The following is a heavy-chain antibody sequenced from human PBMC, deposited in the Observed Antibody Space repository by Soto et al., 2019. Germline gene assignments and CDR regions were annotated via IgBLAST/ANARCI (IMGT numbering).Heavy chain of an antibody. V-gene: IGHV4-59*08. J-gene: IGHJ5*02. Sequence: SETLSLTCTVAGGSISRYYWSWIRQPPGKGLEWIGYIYYSGSTNYNPSLKSRVTISVDTSKNQFSLKLSSVTAADTAVYYCARHLGYDSSGYYRNWFDPWGQGTLVTVSS. CDR3: ARHLGYDSSGYYRNWFDP. CDR1: GGSISRYY. D-gene: IGHD3-22*01. CDR2: IYYSGST.